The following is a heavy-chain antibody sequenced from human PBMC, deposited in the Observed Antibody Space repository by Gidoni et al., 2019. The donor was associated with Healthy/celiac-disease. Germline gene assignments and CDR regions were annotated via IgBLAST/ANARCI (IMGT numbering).Heavy chain of an antibody. V-gene: IGHV4-34*01. J-gene: IGHJ3*02. Sequence: QVQLQQWGAGLLKPSETLSLTCAVYGGSFSGYYWSWIRQPPGKGLEWIGEINHSGSTNYNPSLKSRVTISVDTSKNQFSLKLSSVTAADTAVYYCARRGWLRYHEKGGAFDIWGQGTMVTVSS. CDR2: INHSGST. D-gene: IGHD5-12*01. CDR1: GGSFSGYY. CDR3: ARRGWLRYHEKGGAFDI.